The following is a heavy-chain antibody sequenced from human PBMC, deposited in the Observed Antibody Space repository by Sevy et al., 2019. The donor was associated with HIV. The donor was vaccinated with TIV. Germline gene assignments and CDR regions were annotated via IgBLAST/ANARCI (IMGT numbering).Heavy chain of an antibody. CDR3: AREREERAAAASLGYFDY. J-gene: IGHJ4*02. Sequence: ASVKVSCKASGYTFTSYYMHWVRQAPGQGLEWMGIINPSGGSTSYAQKFQGRVTMTRDTSTSTVYMELSSLRSEDTGVYYWAREREERAAAASLGYFDYWGQGTLVTVSS. D-gene: IGHD6-13*01. CDR1: GYTFTSYY. V-gene: IGHV1-46*01. CDR2: INPSGGST.